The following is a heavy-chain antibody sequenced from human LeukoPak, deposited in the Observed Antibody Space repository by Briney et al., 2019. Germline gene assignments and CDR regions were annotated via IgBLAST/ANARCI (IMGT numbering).Heavy chain of an antibody. CDR2: ISSSSSYI. CDR1: GFTFSSYS. J-gene: IGHJ4*02. D-gene: IGHD3-22*01. CDR3: ARDTYYYDSSGYYVGRGIDY. V-gene: IGHV3-21*01. Sequence: PGGSLRLSCAASGFTFSSYSMNWVRQAPGKGLEWVSSISSSSSYIYYADSVKGRFTISRDNSKNTLYLQMNSLRAEDTAVYYCARDTYYYDSSGYYVGRGIDYWGQGTLVTVSS.